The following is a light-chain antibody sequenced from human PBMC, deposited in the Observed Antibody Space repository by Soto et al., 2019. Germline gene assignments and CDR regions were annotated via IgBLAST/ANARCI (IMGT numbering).Light chain of an antibody. Sequence: DILMTQSPSSLSASVGDRVTITCRASQSISSYLNWYQQKPGKAPKLLIYAASSLQSGVPSRFSGSGSGTDFTLTISSLQPEDFATYYCQQSYSTPPGTFGPGTKVDIK. CDR2: AAS. V-gene: IGKV1-39*01. J-gene: IGKJ3*01. CDR1: QSISSY. CDR3: QQSYSTPPGT.